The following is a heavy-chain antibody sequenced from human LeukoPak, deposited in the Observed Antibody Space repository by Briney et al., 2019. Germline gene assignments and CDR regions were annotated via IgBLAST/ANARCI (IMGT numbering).Heavy chain of an antibody. J-gene: IGHJ4*02. V-gene: IGHV3-7*01. D-gene: IGHD3-3*01. CDR2: IKQDGSEK. CDR3: ARDPSYDFWSGYSVDY. Sequence: PGGSLRLSCAASGFTFSSYWMSWVRQAPGKGLEWVANIKQDGSEKYYVDSVKGRFTISRDNAKNSLYLQMNSLRAEDTAVYYCARDPSYDFWSGYSVDYWGQGTLVTVSS. CDR1: GFTFSSYW.